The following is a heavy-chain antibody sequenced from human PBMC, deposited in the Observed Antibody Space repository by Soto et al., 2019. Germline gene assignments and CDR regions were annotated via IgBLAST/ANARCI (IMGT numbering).Heavy chain of an antibody. CDR3: AQRAGNFDY. CDR2: ISSSGSYI. V-gene: IGHV3-21*04. CDR1: GFTFSTYT. Sequence: PGGSLRLSCAASGFTFSTYTLNWVRQAPGKGLEWVSSISSSGSYIYHADSMKGRFTISRDNSKSTLYLQMNSLRAEDTAVYYCAQRAGNFDYWGQGTLVTVSS. J-gene: IGHJ4*02.